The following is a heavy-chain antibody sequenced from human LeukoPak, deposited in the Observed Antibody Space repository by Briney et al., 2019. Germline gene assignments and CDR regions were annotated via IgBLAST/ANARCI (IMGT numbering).Heavy chain of an antibody. CDR1: GFSFSTYG. CDR3: AKDRGSWSYGGFDY. CDR2: IGYEGTKT. J-gene: IGHJ4*02. Sequence: GGSLRLSCAASGFSFSTYGMHWVRQAPGKGLEWVTFIGYEGTKTDYIDSVKGRFTISRDNSKNRLYLQMNSLRIEDTAVYYCAKDRGSWSYGGFDYWGQGILVTVSS. V-gene: IGHV3-30*02. D-gene: IGHD1-26*01.